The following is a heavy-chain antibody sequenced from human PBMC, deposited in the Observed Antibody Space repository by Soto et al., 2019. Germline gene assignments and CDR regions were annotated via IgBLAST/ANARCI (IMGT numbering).Heavy chain of an antibody. CDR3: ARDLKEYCSDGKCNWFDP. D-gene: IGHD2-15*01. V-gene: IGHV4-59*01. CDR2: ISYSGST. Sequence: SETLSLTCTVSGASITTYYWSWIRQPPGKGLEWIGYISYSGSTDYNPSFKSRVTISFDASKNQISLQVRSATAADAAVYYCARDLKEYCSDGKCNWFDPWGQGTLVTVSS. J-gene: IGHJ5*02. CDR1: GASITTYY.